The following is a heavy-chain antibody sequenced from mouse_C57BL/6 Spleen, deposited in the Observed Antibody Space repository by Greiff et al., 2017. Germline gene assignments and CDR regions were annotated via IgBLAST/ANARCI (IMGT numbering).Heavy chain of an antibody. Sequence: VHVKQSGAELVKPGASVKLSCTASGFNIKDYYMHWVKQRTEQGLEWIGRIDPEDGETKYAPKFQGKATITADTSSNTAYLQLSSLTSEDTAVYYCARSEEGYYYGSSYDYFDYWGQGTTLTVSS. CDR1: GFNIKDYY. J-gene: IGHJ2*01. D-gene: IGHD1-1*01. CDR2: IDPEDGET. V-gene: IGHV14-2*01. CDR3: ARSEEGYYYGSSYDYFDY.